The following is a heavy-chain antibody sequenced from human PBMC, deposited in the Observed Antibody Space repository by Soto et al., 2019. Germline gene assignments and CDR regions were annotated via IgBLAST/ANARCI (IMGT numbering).Heavy chain of an antibody. CDR1: GFSLSTHTVG. Sequence: QITLKESGPTLVKPTKTLTLTCTFSGFSLSTHTVGVAWIRQPPGKALEWLALIYWDEDKRYSPSLKSRLTITQDTSKNQVVLTMTNMDPVDTATYYCARIVTFDYRGYNFEFWGQGILVTVSS. CDR2: IYWDEDK. CDR3: ARIVTFDYRGYNFEF. D-gene: IGHD3-9*01. J-gene: IGHJ4*02. V-gene: IGHV2-5*02.